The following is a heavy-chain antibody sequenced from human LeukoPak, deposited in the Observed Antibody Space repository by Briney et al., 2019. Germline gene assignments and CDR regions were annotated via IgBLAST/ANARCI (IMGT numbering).Heavy chain of an antibody. CDR1: GDSGGSISNYY. Sequence: SETLSLTCTVSGDSGGSISNYYWSWIRQPPGKGLEWIGYIYYSGSTNYNPSLKSRVTISIDTSKNQFSLKLSSVTAADTAVYYCARDRDGYNPFDYWGQGTLVTVSS. CDR3: ARDRDGYNPFDY. J-gene: IGHJ4*02. V-gene: IGHV4-59*01. D-gene: IGHD5-24*01. CDR2: IYYSGST.